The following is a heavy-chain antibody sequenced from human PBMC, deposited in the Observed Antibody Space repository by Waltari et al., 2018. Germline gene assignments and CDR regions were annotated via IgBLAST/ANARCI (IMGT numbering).Heavy chain of an antibody. D-gene: IGHD5-12*01. CDR3: ARGFGSATTSRFDP. CDR1: GGPITSSSYY. Sequence: QLQLQESGPGLVTPPETLSLTCTVSGGPITSSSYYWGWIRQPPEKGLEWVASMDYSGRTYYNPSLKSRVTISVDTSKNQFSLEVRSVTAADTAVYYCARGFGSATTSRFDPWGQGIVVTVSS. CDR2: MDYSGRT. V-gene: IGHV4-39*07. J-gene: IGHJ5*02.